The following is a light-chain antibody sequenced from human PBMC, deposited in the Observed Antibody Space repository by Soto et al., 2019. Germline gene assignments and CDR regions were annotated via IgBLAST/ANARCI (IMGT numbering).Light chain of an antibody. CDR3: SSYAGSNNHVV. CDR2: EVS. J-gene: IGLJ2*01. Sequence: QSALTQPPSASGSPGQSVTISCTGTSSDVGGYNYVSWYQQHPGKAPKLMIYEVSKRPSGVPDRFSGSKSGNTASLTVSGLQAEDEDDYYCSSYAGSNNHVVFGGGTQLTVL. CDR1: SSDVGGYNY. V-gene: IGLV2-8*01.